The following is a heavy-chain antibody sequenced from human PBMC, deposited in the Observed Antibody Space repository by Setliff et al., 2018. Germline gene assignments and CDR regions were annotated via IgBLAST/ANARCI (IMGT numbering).Heavy chain of an antibody. V-gene: IGHV4-39*07. Sequence: SETLSLTCTVSGGSISSSSYYWGWIRQPPGKGLEWIGSISHSGSAYYNPSLKSRVTISLDMSKNKFSLMLNSVTAADTAVYYCARDGYYNFWSGPSLAPNWFDPWGQGTLVTVSS. J-gene: IGHJ5*02. CDR2: ISHSGSA. D-gene: IGHD3-3*01. CDR1: GGSISSSSYY. CDR3: ARDGYYNFWSGPSLAPNWFDP.